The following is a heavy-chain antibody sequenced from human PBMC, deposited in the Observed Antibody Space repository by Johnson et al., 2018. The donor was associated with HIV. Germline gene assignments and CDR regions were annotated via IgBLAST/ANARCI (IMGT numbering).Heavy chain of an antibody. J-gene: IGHJ3*02. CDR3: ARVRGGTGHGAFDI. V-gene: IGHV3-NL1*01. CDR1: GFTFSSYD. CDR2: ITIDGDDT. Sequence: QVQLVESGGGVVQPGGSLRLSCAASGFTFSSYDMHWVRQATGKGLEWVSAITIDGDDTNYADSVKGRFIISRDNSKNTPSLQMNSLRTEDTAVYYCARVRGGTGHGAFDIWGQGTMVTVSS.